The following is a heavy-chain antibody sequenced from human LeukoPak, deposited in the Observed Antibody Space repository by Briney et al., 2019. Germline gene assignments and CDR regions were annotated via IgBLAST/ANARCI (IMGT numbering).Heavy chain of an antibody. CDR1: GFTFSSYA. Sequence: GRSLRLSCAASGFTFSSYAMHWVRQAPGKGLEWVAVISYDGSNKYYADSVKGRFTISRDNSKNTLYLQMNSLRAEDTAVYYCARDPYYYDSSGFDYWGQGTLVTASS. V-gene: IGHV3-30-3*01. CDR3: ARDPYYYDSSGFDY. D-gene: IGHD3-22*01. J-gene: IGHJ4*02. CDR2: ISYDGSNK.